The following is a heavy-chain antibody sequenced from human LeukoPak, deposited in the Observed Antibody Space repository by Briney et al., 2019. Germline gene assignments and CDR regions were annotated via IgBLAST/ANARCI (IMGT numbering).Heavy chain of an antibody. V-gene: IGHV4-34*01. D-gene: IGHD2-2*01. Sequence: PSETLSLTCAAYGGSFSGYYWSWIRQPPGKGLEWIGEINHSGSTNYNPSLKSRGTISVETSKNQFSLKLSSVTAADTAVYYCARGRYCSSTSCDPYYFDYWGQGTLVTVSS. CDR3: ARGRYCSSTSCDPYYFDY. CDR1: GGSFSGYY. J-gene: IGHJ4*02. CDR2: INHSGST.